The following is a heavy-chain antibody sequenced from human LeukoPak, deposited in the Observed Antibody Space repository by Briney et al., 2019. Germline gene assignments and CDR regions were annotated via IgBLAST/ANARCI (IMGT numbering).Heavy chain of an antibody. CDR2: IYYSGST. V-gene: IGHV4-59*08. J-gene: IGHJ3*02. D-gene: IGHD2-2*01. CDR1: GVSISKYA. Sequence: PSETLSLTCTASGVSISKYARSWIRQPPGKGLEWIGYIYYSGSTNYNPSLKSRVTISVDTSKNQFSLKLSSVTAADTAVYYCARQHLIDVSSSYYYDAFYIWGQGTMVTVSS. CDR3: ARQHLIDVSSSYYYDAFYI.